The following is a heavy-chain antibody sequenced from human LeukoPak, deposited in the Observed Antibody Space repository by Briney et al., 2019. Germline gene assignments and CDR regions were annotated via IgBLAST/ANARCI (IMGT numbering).Heavy chain of an antibody. Sequence: SVKASCKASGGTFSSYAISWVRQAPGQGLEWMGRIIPIFGTANYAQKFQGRVTITTDESTSAAYMELSSLRSEDTAVYYCARGDLGGYSYRLDYWGQGTLVTVSS. D-gene: IGHD5-18*01. CDR3: ARGDLGGYSYRLDY. CDR2: IIPIFGTA. V-gene: IGHV1-69*05. CDR1: GGTFSSYA. J-gene: IGHJ4*02.